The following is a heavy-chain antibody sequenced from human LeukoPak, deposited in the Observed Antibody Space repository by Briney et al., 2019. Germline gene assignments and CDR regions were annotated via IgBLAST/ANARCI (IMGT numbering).Heavy chain of an antibody. CDR2: FDPEDGET. Sequence: ASVKVSCKVSGDTLTEFAMHWVRQAPGKGLEWMGGFDPEDGETIYAQKFQGRVIMSEDTSTGTAYMELSSLRSEDTAVYYCAADRFSIFGVVITPKNYYGMDVWGQGTTVTVSS. J-gene: IGHJ6*02. CDR1: GDTLTEFA. CDR3: AADRFSIFGVVITPKNYYGMDV. V-gene: IGHV1-24*01. D-gene: IGHD3-3*01.